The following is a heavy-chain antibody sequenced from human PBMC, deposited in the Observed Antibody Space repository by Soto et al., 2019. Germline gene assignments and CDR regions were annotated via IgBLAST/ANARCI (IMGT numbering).Heavy chain of an antibody. V-gene: IGHV1-69*12. Sequence: QVQLVQSGAEVKKPGSSVKVSCKASGGTFSSYAISWVRQAPGQGLEWMGGIIPIFGTTNYAQKFRGRVTITADESTSTAYMELSSQRSEDTAVYYCARVVTVVKSFHYWYFDLWGRGTLVTVSS. D-gene: IGHD2-15*01. CDR1: GGTFSSYA. CDR3: ARVVTVVKSFHYWYFDL. J-gene: IGHJ2*01. CDR2: IIPIFGTT.